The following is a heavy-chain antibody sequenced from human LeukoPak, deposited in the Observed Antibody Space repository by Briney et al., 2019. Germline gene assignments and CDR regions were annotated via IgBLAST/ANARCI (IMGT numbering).Heavy chain of an antibody. V-gene: IGHV4-34*01. D-gene: IGHD6-13*01. CDR2: INHSGST. CDR1: GGSFSGYY. CDR3: ARWRIAAAGTTVDY. J-gene: IGHJ4*02. Sequence: SETLSLTCAVYGGSFSGYYWSWIRQPPGKGLEWIGEINHSGSTNYNPSLKSRVTIPVDTSKNQFSLKLSSVTAADTAVYYCARWRIAAAGTTVDYWGQGTLVTVSS.